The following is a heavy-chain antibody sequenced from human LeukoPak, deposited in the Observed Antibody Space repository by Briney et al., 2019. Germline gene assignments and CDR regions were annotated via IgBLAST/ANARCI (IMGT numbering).Heavy chain of an antibody. J-gene: IGHJ4*02. CDR3: ARYKIAVAADY. D-gene: IGHD6-19*01. CDR2: ISYDGSNK. V-gene: IGHV3-30*03. CDR1: GFTFSSYG. Sequence: GGSLRLSCAASGFTFSSYGMHWVRQAPGKGLEWVAVISYDGSNKYYADSVKGRFTISRDNSKNTLYLQMNSLRAEDTAVYYCARYKIAVAADYWGQGTLVTVSS.